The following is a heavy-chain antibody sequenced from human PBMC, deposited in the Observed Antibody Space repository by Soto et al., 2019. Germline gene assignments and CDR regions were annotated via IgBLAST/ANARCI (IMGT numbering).Heavy chain of an antibody. D-gene: IGHD2-2*01. CDR1: GYSIMNYG. Sequence: GASARVSCTDFGYSIMNYGINWVRQAPGQGLEWVGWISPYSGYTHSAQKFHGRLTLTTDTAASTAYMELRILRSADTALYYCAREASVLFPAAQPSRFDSWGQGTLVT. CDR2: ISPYSGYT. V-gene: IGHV1-18*01. J-gene: IGHJ4*02. CDR3: AREASVLFPAAQPSRFDS.